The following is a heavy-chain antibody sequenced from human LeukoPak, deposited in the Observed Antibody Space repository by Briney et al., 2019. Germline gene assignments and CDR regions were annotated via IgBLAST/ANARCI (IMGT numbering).Heavy chain of an antibody. D-gene: IGHD5-18*01. J-gene: IGHJ4*02. CDR2: ISGSGFTT. CDR1: GFTFSRYG. Sequence: GGSLRLSCAASGFTFSRYGMHWVRQAPGKGLEWVSAISGSGFTTYYADSVKGRFTISRDNSKNTLYLQMNSLGAEDTAVYFCAKEQIYSFAFFHYWGQGTLVTVSS. CDR3: AKEQIYSFAFFHY. V-gene: IGHV3-23*01.